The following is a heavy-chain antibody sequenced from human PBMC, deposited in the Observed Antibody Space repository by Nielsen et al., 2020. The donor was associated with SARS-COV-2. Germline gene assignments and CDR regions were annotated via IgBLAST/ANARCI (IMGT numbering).Heavy chain of an antibody. Sequence: VRQMPGKGLEWMGWMNPNSGNTGYAQKFQGRVTMTRNTSISTAYMELSSLRSEDTAVYYCARGLGYCSGGSCYGWFDPWGQGTLVTVSS. CDR3: ARGLGYCSGGSCYGWFDP. D-gene: IGHD2-15*01. CDR2: MNPNSGNT. V-gene: IGHV1-8*01. J-gene: IGHJ5*02.